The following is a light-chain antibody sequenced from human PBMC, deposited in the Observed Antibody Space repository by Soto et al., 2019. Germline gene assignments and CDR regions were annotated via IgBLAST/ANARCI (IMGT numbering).Light chain of an antibody. CDR2: DVS. CDR1: SSDVGGYNY. Sequence: QSVLTQPRSVSGSPGQSVTISCTGTSSDVGGYNYVSWYQQHPGKAPKLMIYDVSKRPSGVPDRFSGSKSGNTASLTISGLQAEDEADYYCCPYAGSYTSKVFGTGTKVTVL. J-gene: IGLJ1*01. V-gene: IGLV2-11*01. CDR3: CPYAGSYTSKV.